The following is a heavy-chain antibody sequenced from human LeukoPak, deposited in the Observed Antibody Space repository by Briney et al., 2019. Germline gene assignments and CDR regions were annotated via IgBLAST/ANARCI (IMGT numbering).Heavy chain of an antibody. CDR3: ARRLRRNYFDY. Sequence: GGSLTLSCAASGCTFSSYWMSWVRQAPGKGLERVANIKQDGSEKYYVDSVKGRFTISRDNAKNSLYLQMNSLRAEDTAVYYCARRLRRNYFDYWGQGTLVTVSS. D-gene: IGHD4-17*01. V-gene: IGHV3-7*01. CDR1: GCTFSSYW. J-gene: IGHJ4*02. CDR2: IKQDGSEK.